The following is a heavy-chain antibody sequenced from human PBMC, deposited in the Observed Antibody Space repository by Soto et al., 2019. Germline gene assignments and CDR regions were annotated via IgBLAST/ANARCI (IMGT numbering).Heavy chain of an antibody. CDR2: ISAYNGNT. V-gene: IGHV1-18*01. D-gene: IGHD5-12*01. CDR3: AREYSGYDFPDAFDI. CDR1: GYTFTSYG. J-gene: IGHJ3*02. Sequence: QVQLVQSGAEVKKPGASVKVSCKASGYTFTSYGISWVRQAPGQGLEWMGWISAYNGNTNYAQKLQGRATMTTDTSTSTAYMELRTLISDDTAVYYCAREYSGYDFPDAFDIWCQGTMVTVSS.